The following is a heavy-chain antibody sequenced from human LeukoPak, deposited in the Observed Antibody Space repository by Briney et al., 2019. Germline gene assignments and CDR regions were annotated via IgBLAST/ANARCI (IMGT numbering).Heavy chain of an antibody. CDR3: AKDLYGGNRYFAL. CDR2: ISGSGGST. D-gene: IGHD4-23*01. CDR1: GFTFSSYA. Sequence: GGSLRLSCAASGFTFSSYAMSWVRQAPGKGLEWVSAISGSGGSTYYAGSVKGRFTISRDNSKNTLYLQMNSLRAEDTAVYYCAKDLYGGNRYFALWGRGTLVTVSS. V-gene: IGHV3-23*01. J-gene: IGHJ2*01.